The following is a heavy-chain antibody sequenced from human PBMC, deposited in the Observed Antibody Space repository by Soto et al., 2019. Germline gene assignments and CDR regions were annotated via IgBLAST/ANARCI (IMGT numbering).Heavy chain of an antibody. V-gene: IGHV3-30*03. CDR3: TRGPTHGAFDI. CDR2: ISIDGSRK. J-gene: IGHJ3*02. Sequence: GGSLRPACVSAGVSSTNSSMHVVHQDPGKGLEWLAHISIDGSRKYYAESVKGQFTVSRENSKNTLYLQINSLGPEEAALYYCTRGPTHGAFDIWGQGTMVTVSS. CDR1: GVSSTNSS.